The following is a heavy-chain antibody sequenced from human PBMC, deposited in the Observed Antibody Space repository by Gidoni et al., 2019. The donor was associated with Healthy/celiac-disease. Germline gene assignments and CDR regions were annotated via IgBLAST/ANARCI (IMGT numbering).Heavy chain of an antibody. CDR3: AKRHYDSSGLFDY. Sequence: QVQLVESGGGVVQPGRSLRLSCAASGFPFSSYGMHWVRQAPGKGLEWVAVISYEGSNKYYADSVKGRFTISRDNSKNTLYLQMNSLRAEDTAVYYCAKRHYDSSGLFDYWGQGTLVTVSS. CDR2: ISYEGSNK. CDR1: GFPFSSYG. V-gene: IGHV3-30*18. J-gene: IGHJ4*02. D-gene: IGHD3-22*01.